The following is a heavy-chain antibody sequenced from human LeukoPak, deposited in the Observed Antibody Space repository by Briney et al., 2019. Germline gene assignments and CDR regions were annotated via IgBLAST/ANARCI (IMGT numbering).Heavy chain of an antibody. J-gene: IGHJ4*02. Sequence: GGSLRLSCAASGFTFNSYDMSWVRQAPGKGLEWVSGISGSGGSTHYADSVKGRFSISRDNSANTLFLEMNSLRPDDTAVYYCANKLTSSRRFDNWGQGTLVTVSS. CDR3: ANKLTSSRRFDN. CDR2: ISGSGGST. CDR1: GFTFNSYD. V-gene: IGHV3-23*01. D-gene: IGHD1-14*01.